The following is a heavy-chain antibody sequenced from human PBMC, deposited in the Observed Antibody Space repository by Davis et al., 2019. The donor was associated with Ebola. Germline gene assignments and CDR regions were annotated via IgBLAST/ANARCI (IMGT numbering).Heavy chain of an antibody. Sequence: GESLKISCGGSGYNFANYWIAWVRQMPGKGLEWMGIIYPGDSDTRYSPSFQGQVTMSVDKSITTAFLQWSSLKASDTATYYCARPREATAWADTFDIWGQGTMVTVSS. CDR1: GYNFANYW. CDR3: ARPREATAWADTFDI. V-gene: IGHV5-51*01. D-gene: IGHD2-21*02. J-gene: IGHJ3*02. CDR2: IYPGDSDT.